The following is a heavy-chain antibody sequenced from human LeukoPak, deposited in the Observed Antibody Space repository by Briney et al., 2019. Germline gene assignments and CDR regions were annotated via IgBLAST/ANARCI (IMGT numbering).Heavy chain of an antibody. CDR1: GYTFTSYD. CDR2: MNPNSGNT. CDR3: ARPLQGYCSGGSCDAFDI. J-gene: IGHJ3*02. D-gene: IGHD2-15*01. Sequence: ASVKVSCKASGYTFTSYDINWVRQATGQGLEWMGWMNPNSGNTGYAQKFQGRVTMTRNTSISTAYMELGSLRSEDTAVYYCARPLQGYCSGGSCDAFDIWGQGTMVTVSS. V-gene: IGHV1-8*01.